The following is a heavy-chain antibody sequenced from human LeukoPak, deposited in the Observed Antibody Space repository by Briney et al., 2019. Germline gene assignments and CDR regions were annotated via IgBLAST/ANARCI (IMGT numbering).Heavy chain of an antibody. V-gene: IGHV4-59*12. Sequence: SETLSLTCTVSGGSISSYYWSWIRQPPGKGLEWIGYIYYSGSTNYNPSLKSRVTISVDTSQNQFSLKLNSVTAADTAVYFCARDEGSSYPFDYWGQGTLVTVSS. CDR3: ARDEGSSYPFDY. CDR1: GGSISSYY. CDR2: IYYSGST. J-gene: IGHJ4*02. D-gene: IGHD2-2*01.